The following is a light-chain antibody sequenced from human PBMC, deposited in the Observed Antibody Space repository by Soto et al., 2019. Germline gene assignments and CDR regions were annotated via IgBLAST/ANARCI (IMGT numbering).Light chain of an antibody. CDR3: QHYNIYSWT. CDR1: QSVSRNY. Sequence: DIVLTKSPGTLSLSPGERATLSCRASQSVSRNYLAWYQQKPGQAPRLLIFGASNRATGIPDRFSGSGSGTEFTLTISSLQPDDFATYFCQHYNIYSWTFGQGTKVDIK. CDR2: GAS. V-gene: IGKV3-20*01. J-gene: IGKJ1*01.